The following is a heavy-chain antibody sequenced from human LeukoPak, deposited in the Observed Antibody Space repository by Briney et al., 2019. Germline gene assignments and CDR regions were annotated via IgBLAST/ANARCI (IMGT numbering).Heavy chain of an antibody. D-gene: IGHD1-26*01. CDR1: GFTFSSYA. V-gene: IGHV3-23*01. CDR2: ISGSGGST. J-gene: IGHJ4*02. CDR3: AQDRVKLWEPPAYY. Sequence: GGSLRLSCAASGFTFSSYAMSWVRQAPGKGLEWVSAISGSGGSTYYADSVKGRFTISRDNSKNTLYLQMNSLRAEDTAVYYCAQDRVKLWEPPAYYWGQGTLVTVSS.